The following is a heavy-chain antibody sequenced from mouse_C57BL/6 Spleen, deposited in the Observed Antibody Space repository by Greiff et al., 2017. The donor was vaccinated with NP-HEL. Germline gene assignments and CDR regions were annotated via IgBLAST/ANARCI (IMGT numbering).Heavy chain of an antibody. V-gene: IGHV1-80*01. CDR2: IYPGDGDT. D-gene: IGHD2-4*01. Sequence: VQLQQSGAELVKPGASVKISCKASGYAFSSYWMNWVKQRPGKGLEWIGQIYPGDGDTNSNGKFKGKATLTADKSSSTAYMQLSSLTSEDSAVYFCAREGYDYDFFAYWGQGTLVTVSA. CDR1: GYAFSSYW. J-gene: IGHJ3*01. CDR3: AREGYDYDFFAY.